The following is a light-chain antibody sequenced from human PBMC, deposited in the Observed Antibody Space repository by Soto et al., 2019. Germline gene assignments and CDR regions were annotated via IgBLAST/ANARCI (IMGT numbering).Light chain of an antibody. Sequence: IVMTQSPATLSLSPGDSATLACRASLNVATNMAWYQQKPGHPPRLLIYGASIRATGVPGRFTGSGSGTDFTLNCNSLQSEEFAVYYCHQYNVGTRTVGRGTRVEV. CDR3: HQYNVGTRT. CDR2: GAS. CDR1: LNVATN. J-gene: IGKJ4*01. V-gene: IGKV3-15*01.